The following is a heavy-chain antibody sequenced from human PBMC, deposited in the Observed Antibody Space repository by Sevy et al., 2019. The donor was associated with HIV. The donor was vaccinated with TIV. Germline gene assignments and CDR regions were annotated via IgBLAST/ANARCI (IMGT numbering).Heavy chain of an antibody. D-gene: IGHD4-17*01. CDR2: IYHSGST. CDR1: GGSISSGGYS. CDR3: ARDYGGNSGWFDP. V-gene: IGHV4-30-2*01. Sequence: SETLSLTCAVSGGSISSGGYSWSWIRQPPGKGLEWIGYIYHSGSTYYNPSLKSRVTISVDRSKNQFSLKLSSVTAADTAVYYCARDYGGNSGWFDPWGQGTLVTVSS. J-gene: IGHJ5*02.